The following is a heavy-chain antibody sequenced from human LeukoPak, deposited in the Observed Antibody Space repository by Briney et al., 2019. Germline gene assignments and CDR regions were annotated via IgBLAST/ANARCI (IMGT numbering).Heavy chain of an antibody. CDR2: IYHSGST. D-gene: IGHD4-11*01. CDR1: GDSISIGGYY. Sequence: PSETLSLTCTVSGDSISIGGYYWSWIRQPPGKGLGWIGYIYHSGSTYYNPSLKSRVTISVDRSKNQFSLKLSSVTAADTAVYYCARGHDYSNSGWFDPWGQGTLVTVSS. CDR3: ARGHDYSNSGWFDP. V-gene: IGHV4-30-2*01. J-gene: IGHJ5*02.